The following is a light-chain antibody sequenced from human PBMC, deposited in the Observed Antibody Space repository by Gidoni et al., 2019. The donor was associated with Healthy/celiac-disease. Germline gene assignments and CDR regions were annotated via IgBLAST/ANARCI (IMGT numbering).Light chain of an antibody. CDR1: SSDVGSYNL. CDR3: CSYAGNSIFYV. J-gene: IGLJ1*01. V-gene: IGLV2-23*01. Sequence: SALTQPAPVPGSPGPPITIACTGTSSDVGSYNLVSWYQQHPGKAPKLMIHEGSKRPSGVSNRFSCSQSGNTASLTISGLQAEDEADYYCCSYAGNSIFYVFGTGTKVTV. CDR2: EGS.